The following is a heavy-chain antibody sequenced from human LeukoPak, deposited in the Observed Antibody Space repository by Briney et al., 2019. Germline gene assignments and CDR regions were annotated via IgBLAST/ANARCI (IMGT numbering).Heavy chain of an antibody. V-gene: IGHV3-20*04. CDR1: GFIFNTYS. J-gene: IGHJ4*02. D-gene: IGHD1-20*01. Sequence: RAGGSLRLSCAASGFIFNTYSMNWVRQAPGKGLEWVSGISWNSGSIGYADSVKGRFTISRDNAKNSLYLQMNSLRAADTAVYYCARGLDNWNVYIFDYWGQGTLVTVSS. CDR3: ARGLDNWNVYIFDY. CDR2: ISWNSGSI.